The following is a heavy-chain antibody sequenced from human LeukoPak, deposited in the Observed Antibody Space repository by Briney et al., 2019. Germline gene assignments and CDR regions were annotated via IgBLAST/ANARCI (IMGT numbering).Heavy chain of an antibody. Sequence: SETLSLTCAIYGGSFSGYYWSWIRQPPGKGLEWIGEINHSGSTNYNPSLKSRVTISVDTSKNQFSLKLSSVTAADTAVYYCARVGATYDAFDIWGQGTMVTVSS. CDR3: ARVGATYDAFDI. V-gene: IGHV4-34*01. J-gene: IGHJ3*02. CDR1: GGSFSGYY. D-gene: IGHD1-26*01. CDR2: INHSGST.